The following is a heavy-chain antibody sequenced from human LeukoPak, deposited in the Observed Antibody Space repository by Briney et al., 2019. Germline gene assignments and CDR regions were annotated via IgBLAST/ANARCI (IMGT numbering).Heavy chain of an antibody. CDR1: GDSFSGYY. V-gene: IGHV4-34*01. J-gene: IGHJ3*02. CDR2: INHSGST. D-gene: IGHD3-9*01. Sequence: SETLSLTCAVYGDSFSGYYWNWIRQPPGKGLEWIGKINHSGSTNHNPSLKSRVTISVDTSKIQFSLKLSSVTAADTAVYYCARGADLTGYYKWMAVSNAFDIWGQGTMVTVSS. CDR3: ARGADLTGYYKWMAVSNAFDI.